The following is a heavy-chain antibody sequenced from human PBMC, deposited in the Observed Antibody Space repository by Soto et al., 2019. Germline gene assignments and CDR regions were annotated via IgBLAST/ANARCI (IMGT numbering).Heavy chain of an antibody. D-gene: IGHD2-15*01. Sequence: ASVKVSCKASGYTFTNYAMHWVRHATGQRLEWMGWINGGNGNTKYSEKFQGRVIISRDTSASTAFMELSTLRSEDTAVYYCARVLDGYCMNCAMDVWGQGTTVTVSS. J-gene: IGHJ6*02. CDR1: GYTFTNYA. CDR2: INGGNGNT. CDR3: ARVLDGYCMNCAMDV. V-gene: IGHV1-3*01.